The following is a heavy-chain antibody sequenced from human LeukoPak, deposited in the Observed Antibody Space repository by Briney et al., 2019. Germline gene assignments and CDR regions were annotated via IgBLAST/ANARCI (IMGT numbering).Heavy chain of an antibody. J-gene: IGHJ3*02. CDR2: IIPIFGTA. Sequence: GASVKVSCKASGGTFSSYAISWVRQAPGQGLEWMGGIIPIFGTANYAQKFQGRVTITADESTSTAYMELSSLRSEDTAVYYCTTASLELRAPTDAFDIWGQGTMVTVSS. D-gene: IGHD3-10*01. V-gene: IGHV1-69*13. CDR1: GGTFSSYA. CDR3: TTASLELRAPTDAFDI.